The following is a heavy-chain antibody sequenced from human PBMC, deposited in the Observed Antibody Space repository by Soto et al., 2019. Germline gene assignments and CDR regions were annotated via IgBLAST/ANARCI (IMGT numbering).Heavy chain of an antibody. J-gene: IGHJ6*02. D-gene: IGHD2-8*01. V-gene: IGHV3-23*01. CDR2: ISGNGGFR. CDR3: TRVHEGARALLIVRTYQIDA. CDR1: GFNFSDYA. Sequence: PGGSLRLSCAASGFNFSDYAMNWVRQAPGKGLEWVSVISGNGGFRYYADFVKGRFTVSRDNSKNTVYLQMSNLGSKDTAVYYCTRVHEGARALLIVRTYQIDAWGRGTTVTVSS.